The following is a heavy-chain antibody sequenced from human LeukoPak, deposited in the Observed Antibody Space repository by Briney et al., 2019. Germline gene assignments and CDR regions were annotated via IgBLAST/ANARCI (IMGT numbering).Heavy chain of an antibody. J-gene: IGHJ5*02. CDR3: ARDRRGYYYDSSGYLGP. V-gene: IGHV1-46*01. CDR1: GYTFTSYY. Sequence: ASVKVSCKASGYTFTSYYMHWVRQAPGQGLEWMGIINPSGGSTSYAQKFQGRVTMTRDTSTSTAYMELRSLRSDDTAVYYCARDRRGYYYDSSGYLGPWGQGTLVTVSS. CDR2: INPSGGST. D-gene: IGHD3-22*01.